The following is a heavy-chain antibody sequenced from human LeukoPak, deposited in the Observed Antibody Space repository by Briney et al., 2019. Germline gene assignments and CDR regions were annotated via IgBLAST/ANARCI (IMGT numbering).Heavy chain of an antibody. D-gene: IGHD3-3*01. CDR2: IYHSGST. CDR3: ASLNDDLSRWPNWFDP. J-gene: IGHJ5*02. V-gene: IGHV4-38-2*02. CDR1: GYSISSGYY. Sequence: SETLSLTCTVSGYSISSGYYWGWIRQPPGKGLEWIGSIYHSGSTYYNPSLKSRVTISVDTSKNQFSLKLSSVTAADTAVYYCASLNDDLSRWPNWFDPWGQGTLVTVSS.